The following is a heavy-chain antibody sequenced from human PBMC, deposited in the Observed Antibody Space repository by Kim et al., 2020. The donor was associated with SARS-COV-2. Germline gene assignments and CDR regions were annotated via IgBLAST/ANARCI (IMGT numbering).Heavy chain of an antibody. V-gene: IGHV4-31*03. CDR2: IYYSGST. CDR3: ARSVRIQLWLPLGY. Sequence: SETLSLTCTVSGGSISSGGYYWSWIRQNPGKGLEWIGYIYYSGSTYYNPSLKSRVTISVDTSKNQFSLKLSSVTAADTAVYYCARSVRIQLWLPLGYWGQGTLVTVSS. J-gene: IGHJ4*02. CDR1: GGSISSGGYY. D-gene: IGHD5-18*01.